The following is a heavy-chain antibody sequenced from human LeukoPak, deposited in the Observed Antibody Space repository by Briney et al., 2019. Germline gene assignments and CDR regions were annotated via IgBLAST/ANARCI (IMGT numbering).Heavy chain of an antibody. V-gene: IGHV3-9*01. D-gene: IGHD6-19*01. CDR1: GFTFDDYA. CDR3: ARDIGSGWYPAGFNY. Sequence: GRSLRLSCAASGFTFDDYAMHWVRQAPGKGLEWVSGISWDSGSIGYADSVKGRFTISRDNAKNSLYLQMNSLRAEDTAVYYCARDIGSGWYPAGFNYWGQGTLVTVSS. CDR2: ISWDSGSI. J-gene: IGHJ4*02.